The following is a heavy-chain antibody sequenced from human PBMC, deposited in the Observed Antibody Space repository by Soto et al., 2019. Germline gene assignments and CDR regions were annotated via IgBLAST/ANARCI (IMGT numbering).Heavy chain of an antibody. V-gene: IGHV1-8*01. D-gene: IGHD3-3*01. J-gene: IGHJ6*02. Sequence: AAVKVSCKACGYTFTSYDINWVRQATGQGLEWMGWMNPNSGNTGYAQKFQGRVTMTRNTSISTAYMELSSLRSEDTAVYYCARAGGITIFGVVIKNYYYYGMDVWGQGTTVTVSS. CDR1: GYTFTSYD. CDR2: MNPNSGNT. CDR3: ARAGGITIFGVVIKNYYYYGMDV.